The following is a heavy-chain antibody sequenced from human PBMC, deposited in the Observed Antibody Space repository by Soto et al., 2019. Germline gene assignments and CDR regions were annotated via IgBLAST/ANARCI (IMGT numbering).Heavy chain of an antibody. D-gene: IGHD1-1*01. CDR1: GGSISSYY. J-gene: IGHJ5*02. CDR2: IYYSGST. Sequence: SETLSLTCTVSGGSISSYYWSWIRQPPGKGLEWIGYIYYSGSTNYNPSLKSRVTISVDTSKNQFSLKLSSVTAADTAVYYCAGTSSINWFAPWGQGTLVTVSS. CDR3: AGTSSINWFAP. V-gene: IGHV4-59*01.